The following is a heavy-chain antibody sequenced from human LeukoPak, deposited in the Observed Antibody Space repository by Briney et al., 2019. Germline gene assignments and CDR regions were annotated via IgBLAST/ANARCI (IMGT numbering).Heavy chain of an antibody. J-gene: IGHJ4*02. Sequence: GGSLRLSCAASGFTFSSYGMHWVRQAPGKGPEWVAVISYDGSNKYYADSVKGRFTISRDNFKNTLYLQMNSLRAEDTAVYYCAKDLAYYDSSAPLGYWGQGTLVTVSS. V-gene: IGHV3-30*18. CDR1: GFTFSSYG. D-gene: IGHD3-22*01. CDR2: ISYDGSNK. CDR3: AKDLAYYDSSAPLGY.